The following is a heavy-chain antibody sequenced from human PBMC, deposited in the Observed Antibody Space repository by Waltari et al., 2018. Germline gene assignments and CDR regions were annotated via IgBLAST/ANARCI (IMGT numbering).Heavy chain of an antibody. CDR2: INPSGGST. J-gene: IGHJ6*02. V-gene: IGHV1-46*01. Sequence: QVQLVQSGAEVKKPGASVKVSCKASGYTFTSYYMHWVRQAPGQGLEWVGIINPSGGSTSYAQKFQGRVTMTRDTSTSTVYMELSSLRSEDTAVYYCARVGPLNYYYYGMDVWGQGTTVTVSS. CDR1: GYTFTSYY. CDR3: ARVGPLNYYYYGMDV.